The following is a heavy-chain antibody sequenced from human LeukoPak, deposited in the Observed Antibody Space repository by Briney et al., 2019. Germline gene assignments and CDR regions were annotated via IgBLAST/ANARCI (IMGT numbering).Heavy chain of an antibody. Sequence: ASVKVSCKASGYTFTSYDINWVRQATGQGLEWMGWMNPNSGNTGCAQKFQGRVTITRNTSISTAYMELSSLRSEDTAVYYCARDHYDSSGYDYWGQGTLVTVSS. V-gene: IGHV1-8*03. J-gene: IGHJ4*02. CDR2: MNPNSGNT. D-gene: IGHD3-22*01. CDR1: GYTFTSYD. CDR3: ARDHYDSSGYDY.